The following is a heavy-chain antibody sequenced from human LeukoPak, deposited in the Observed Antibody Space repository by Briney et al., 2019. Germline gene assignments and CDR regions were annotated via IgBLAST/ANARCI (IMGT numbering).Heavy chain of an antibody. J-gene: IGHJ4*02. V-gene: IGHV3-66*01. D-gene: IGHD2-15*01. CDR3: AKEFCSGGNCYWAYFDY. CDR1: GFTVSNNY. CDR2: IYSGGST. Sequence: PGGSLRLSCAASGFTVSNNYMSWVRQAPGKGLEWVSLIYSGGSTYYADSVKGRFTISRDNSKNTLYLQMNSLRAEDTAVYYCAKEFCSGGNCYWAYFDYWGQGTLVTVSS.